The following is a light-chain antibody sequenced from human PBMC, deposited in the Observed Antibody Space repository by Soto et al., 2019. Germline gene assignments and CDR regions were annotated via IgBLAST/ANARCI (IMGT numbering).Light chain of an antibody. CDR3: GTWDSSLSGDYV. V-gene: IGLV1-51*01. CDR1: SSNIGNNY. Sequence: QSVLTQPPSVSAAPGQKVTISCSGSSSNIGNNYVSWYQQLPGTAPKLLIYDNNKRPSGIPDRFSGSKSGTSATLGITGLQTGDEADYYCGTWDSSLSGDYVFGTGTQLTVL. CDR2: DNN. J-gene: IGLJ1*01.